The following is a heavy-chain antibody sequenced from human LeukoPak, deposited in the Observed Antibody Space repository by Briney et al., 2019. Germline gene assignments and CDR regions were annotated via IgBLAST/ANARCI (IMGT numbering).Heavy chain of an antibody. CDR1: GGSISSYS. D-gene: IGHD5-18*01. V-gene: IGHV4-59*01. Sequence: PSETLSLTCTVSGGSISSYSWSWLRQPPRKELEYIGYIYYSGSANYNPSLKSRVTISVDTSKSQFSLKLRSVTAADTAVYYCARGTKRGYSYGYESDAFDIWGQGTMVTVSS. CDR2: IYYSGSA. CDR3: ARGTKRGYSYGYESDAFDI. J-gene: IGHJ3*02.